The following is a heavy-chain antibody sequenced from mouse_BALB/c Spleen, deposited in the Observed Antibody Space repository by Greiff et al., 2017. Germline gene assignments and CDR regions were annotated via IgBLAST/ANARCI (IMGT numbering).Heavy chain of an antibody. V-gene: IGHV5-17*02. D-gene: IGHD1-2*01. CDR3: ARAGRSGSYFDY. CDR1: GFTFSSFG. CDR2: ISSGSSTI. Sequence: EVKLMESGGGLVQPGGSRKLSCAASGFTFSSFGMHWVRQAPEKGLEWVAYISSGSSTIYYADTVKGRFTISRDNPKNTLFLQMTSLRSEDTAMYYCARAGRSGSYFDYWGQGTTLTVSS. J-gene: IGHJ2*01.